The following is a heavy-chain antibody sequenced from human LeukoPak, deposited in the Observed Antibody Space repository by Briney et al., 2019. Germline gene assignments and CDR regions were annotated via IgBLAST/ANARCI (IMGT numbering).Heavy chain of an antibody. D-gene: IGHD3-22*01. CDR3: ARDGWSSGYRRGFDY. CDR2: ISSSSSTI. CDR1: GFTFSSYA. J-gene: IGHJ4*02. V-gene: IGHV3-48*01. Sequence: GGSLRLSCVASGFTFSSYAMSWVRQAPGKGLEWVSYISSSSSTIYYADSVKGRFTISRDNAKNSLYLQMNSLRAEDTAVYYCARDGWSSGYRRGFDYWGQGTLVTVSS.